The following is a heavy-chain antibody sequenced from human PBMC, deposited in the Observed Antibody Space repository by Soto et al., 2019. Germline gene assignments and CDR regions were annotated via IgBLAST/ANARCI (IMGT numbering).Heavy chain of an antibody. D-gene: IGHD6-13*01. CDR3: ARTSAAGKYYYGMDV. CDR2: IYPGGSDT. CDR1: GYKVSTWHNFTSYW. J-gene: IGHJ6*02. Sequence: GESLKISCMGSGYKVSTWHNFTSYWIAWVRQMPGEGLEWMGIIYPGGSDTRYSPSFQGQVTISADKSISTAYLQWSSLKASDTAMYYCARTSAAGKYYYGMDVWGQGTTVTVSS. V-gene: IGHV5-51*01.